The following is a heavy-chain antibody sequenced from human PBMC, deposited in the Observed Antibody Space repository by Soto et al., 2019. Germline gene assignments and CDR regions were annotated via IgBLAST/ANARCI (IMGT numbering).Heavy chain of an antibody. CDR1: GFTFSSYD. CDR3: ARAQTGTTNFDY. J-gene: IGHJ4*02. Sequence: GGSLRLSCAASGFTFSSYDMHWVRQATGKGLEWVSAIGTAGDTYYPGSVKGRFTISRENAKNSLYLQMNSLRAEDTAVYYCARAQTGTTNFDYWGQGTLVTVSS. CDR2: IGTAGDT. V-gene: IGHV3-13*01. D-gene: IGHD1-1*01.